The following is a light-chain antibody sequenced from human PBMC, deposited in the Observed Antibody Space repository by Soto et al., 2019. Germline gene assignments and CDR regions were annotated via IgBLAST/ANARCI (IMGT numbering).Light chain of an antibody. CDR1: QSISSW. Sequence: IQMTQSPSTLSASVGDRVSITCRASQSISSWLAWYQQKPGKAPQPLISDASSLESGVPSRFSGSGSGTEFTLTISSLQPDDFATYYCQEYNSHKGTFGQGTKVEIK. CDR2: DAS. V-gene: IGKV1-5*01. CDR3: QEYNSHKGT. J-gene: IGKJ1*01.